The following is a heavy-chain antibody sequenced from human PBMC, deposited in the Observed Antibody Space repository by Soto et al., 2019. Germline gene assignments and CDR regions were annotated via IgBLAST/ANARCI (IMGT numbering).Heavy chain of an antibody. J-gene: IGHJ3*02. CDR1: GGSITTGGRY. Sequence: QVRLQEWGPGLVKPSQTLSLKCSVSGGSITTGGRYWSWIRQLPGKGLEWIGDIYYSGNTYYNASLKSRVTISVEAAKTQFSLKLSSVTAADAVVYYCAQALVFTGGDGFDIWGQGRLVTVSS. CDR3: AQALVFTGGDGFDI. D-gene: IGHD1-1*01. V-gene: IGHV4-31*02. CDR2: IYYSGNT.